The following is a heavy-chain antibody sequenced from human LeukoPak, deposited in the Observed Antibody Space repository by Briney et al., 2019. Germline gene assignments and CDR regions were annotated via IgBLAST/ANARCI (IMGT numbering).Heavy chain of an antibody. CDR3: AGPINISSSTGYYYYGMDV. CDR1: GYTFTSYA. CDR2: INAGNGNT. D-gene: IGHD6-6*01. Sequence: ASVKVSCKASGYTFTSYAMHWVRQAPGQRLEWMGWINAGNGNTEYSQKFQGRVTIARDTSASTAYMELSSLRSEDTAVYYCAGPINISSSTGYYYYGMDVWGQGTTVTVSS. V-gene: IGHV1-3*01. J-gene: IGHJ6*02.